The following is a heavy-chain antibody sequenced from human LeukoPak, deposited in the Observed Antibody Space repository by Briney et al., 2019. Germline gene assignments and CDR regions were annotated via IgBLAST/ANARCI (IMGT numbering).Heavy chain of an antibody. V-gene: IGHV3-43*02. CDR2: IGQDGGST. J-gene: IGHJ6*02. Sequence: PGGSLTLSCTASGITLDNYAMSWVRQAPGKGLEWVSLIGQDGGSTYYADSVKGRFTISRDNGKNSLYLKMNSLRTEDSVLYYCAKGGFSILGSNQYFYYNGLDVWGQGTTVTVSS. CDR1: GITLDNYA. D-gene: IGHD3-16*01. CDR3: AKGGFSILGSNQYFYYNGLDV.